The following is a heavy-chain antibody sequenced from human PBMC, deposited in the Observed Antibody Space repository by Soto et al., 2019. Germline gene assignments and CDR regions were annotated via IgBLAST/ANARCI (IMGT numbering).Heavy chain of an antibody. Sequence: EVHLVESGGGLVKPGGSLRLSCAVSGFTFSSCTMNWVRQGPGQGLEWFSSFSPSTSHLYYAESVKGPFTISRDNAKNSLFLQMKSLRAEDTAVYYCSGCSGGACHQNYGMDVWGQGTTVTVSS. J-gene: IGHJ6*02. D-gene: IGHD2-15*01. V-gene: IGHV3-21*01. CDR2: FSPSTSHL. CDR3: SGCSGGACHQNYGMDV. CDR1: GFTFSSCT.